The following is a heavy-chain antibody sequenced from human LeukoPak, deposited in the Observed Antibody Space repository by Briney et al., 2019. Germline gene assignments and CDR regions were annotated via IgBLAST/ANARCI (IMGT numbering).Heavy chain of an antibody. CDR2: INSDGSST. D-gene: IGHD3-3*01. V-gene: IGHV3-74*01. J-gene: IGHJ6*02. Sequence: GGSLRLSCAASGFTFSSYWMHWVRQAPGKGLVWVSRINSDGSSTSYADSAKGRSTISRDNAKNTLYLQMNSLRAEDTAVYYCARGSYYDFWSGYSCGMDVWGQGTTVTVSS. CDR3: ARGSYYDFWSGYSCGMDV. CDR1: GFTFSSYW.